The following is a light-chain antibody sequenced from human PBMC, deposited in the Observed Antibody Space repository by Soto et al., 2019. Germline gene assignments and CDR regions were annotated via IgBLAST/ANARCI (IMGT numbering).Light chain of an antibody. CDR2: DDD. CDR1: SSDDGSYNL. V-gene: IGLV2-23*01. CDR3: YSYAGRSTSV. J-gene: IGLJ2*01. Sequence: QSVLTQPASVSGSPGQSITISCTGTSSDDGSYNLVSWYQQYPGKAPKLMIYDDDERPSGVSNRFSGSKSGNTASLTISGLQAEAESDYYCYSYAGRSTSVFGGGTKLTVL.